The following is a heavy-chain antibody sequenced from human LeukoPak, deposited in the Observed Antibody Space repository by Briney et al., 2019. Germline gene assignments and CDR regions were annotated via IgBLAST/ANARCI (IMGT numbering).Heavy chain of an antibody. CDR3: AREDRSSGFYGLDY. CDR1: GFTFTGYA. Sequence: GGSLRLSYAASGFTFTGYAMHWVRQAPGQGLEWVSSIAGRGDVTYYADSVKGRFTITRDNSKNTPYLQLNSLRAEDTAVYHCAREDRSSGFYGLDYWGQGTLVTVSS. D-gene: IGHD6-19*01. V-gene: IGHV3-23*01. CDR2: IAGRGDVT. J-gene: IGHJ4*02.